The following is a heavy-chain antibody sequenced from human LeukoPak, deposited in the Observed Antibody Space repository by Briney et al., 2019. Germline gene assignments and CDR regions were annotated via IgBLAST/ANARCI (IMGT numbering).Heavy chain of an antibody. CDR3: ATGTKIAAAGPRNLQH. V-gene: IGHV1-24*01. CDR1: GYTLTELS. CDR2: FDPEDGET. Sequence: ASVKVSCKVSGYTLTELSMHWVRQAPGKGLEWMGGFDPEDGETIYAQKFQGRVTMTEDTSTDTAYMELSSLRSEDTAVYYCATGTKIAAAGPRNLQHWGQGTLVTVSS. D-gene: IGHD6-13*01. J-gene: IGHJ1*01.